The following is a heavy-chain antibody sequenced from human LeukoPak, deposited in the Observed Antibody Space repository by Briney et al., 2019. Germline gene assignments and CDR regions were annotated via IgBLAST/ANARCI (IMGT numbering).Heavy chain of an antibody. V-gene: IGHV3-23*01. CDR3: AKQGAIYYDSGSYYTD. D-gene: IGHD3-10*01. CDR1: GFTFSNYA. CDR2: ISGSGGYT. Sequence: GGSLRLSCAASGFTFSNYAMSWDRQAPGKGLEWVSAISGSGGYTYYADSVKGRFTISRDNSKNTLYLQMSSLRAEDTAVYYCAKQGAIYYDSGSYYTDWGQGTLVTVSS. J-gene: IGHJ4*02.